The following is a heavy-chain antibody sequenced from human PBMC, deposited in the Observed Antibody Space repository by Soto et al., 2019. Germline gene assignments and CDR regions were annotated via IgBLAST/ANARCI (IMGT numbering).Heavy chain of an antibody. CDR1: GGSISSGAYY. Sequence: QVQLQESGPGLVKPSQTLSLTCTVSGGSISSGAYYWSWIRQHPGKGLEWIGYIYYSGSTYYNPPLRRRITLSIDTSKHQSFLKLSSVPAADTAVYYFARYGGVRGVIADFWGQGTLVTVSS. D-gene: IGHD3-10*01. V-gene: IGHV4-31*03. J-gene: IGHJ4*02. CDR2: IYYSGST. CDR3: ARYGGVRGVIADF.